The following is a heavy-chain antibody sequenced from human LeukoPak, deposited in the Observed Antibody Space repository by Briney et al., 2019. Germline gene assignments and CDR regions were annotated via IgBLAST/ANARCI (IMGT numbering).Heavy chain of an antibody. V-gene: IGHV3-30*04. CDR1: GFTFSSYA. CDR3: ARAPGGPYSSGSWFDP. Sequence: TGGSLRLSCAASGFTFSSYAMHWVRQAPGKGLEWVAVISYDGSNKYYADSVKGRFTISRDNSKNTLYLQMNSLRADYTAVYYCARAPGGPYSSGSWFDPWGQRTLVTVSS. CDR2: ISYDGSNK. J-gene: IGHJ5*02. D-gene: IGHD6-19*01.